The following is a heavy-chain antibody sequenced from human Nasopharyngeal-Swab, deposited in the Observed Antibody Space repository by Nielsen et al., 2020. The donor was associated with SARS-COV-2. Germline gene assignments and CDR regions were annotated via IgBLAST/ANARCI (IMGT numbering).Heavy chain of an antibody. J-gene: IGHJ4*02. V-gene: IGHV1-18*01. CDR3: ARHGVAEDY. CDR2: IGAYNGNT. Sequence: ASVKVSCKASGYIFTSYDISWVRQARAQGLEWMGWIGAYNGNTNYAQKFQDRVTMTTDTSTSTVYMELRSLRSDDTAVYYCARHGVAEDYRGQGTLVTVSS. CDR1: GYIFTSYD. D-gene: IGHD3-3*01.